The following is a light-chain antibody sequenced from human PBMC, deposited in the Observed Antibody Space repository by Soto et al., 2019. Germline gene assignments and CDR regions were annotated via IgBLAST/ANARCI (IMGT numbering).Light chain of an antibody. V-gene: IGKV3-15*01. Sequence: ETVMTQSPATLSVSPEERATLSCRASQSVGSNLAWYQQKPGQAPRLLIYGASTRATGIPARFSGSGSGTEFTLTISSLQSEDFAIYFCQQYNNWPPDRTFGQGTKVEIK. CDR1: QSVGSN. J-gene: IGKJ1*01. CDR2: GAS. CDR3: QQYNNWPPDRT.